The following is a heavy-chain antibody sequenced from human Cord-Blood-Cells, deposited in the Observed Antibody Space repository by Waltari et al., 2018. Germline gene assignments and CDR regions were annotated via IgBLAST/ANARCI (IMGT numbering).Heavy chain of an antibody. D-gene: IGHD6-13*01. J-gene: IGHJ4*02. V-gene: IGHV4-34*01. CDR1: GGSFSGYY. Sequence: QVQLQQWSAGLLKPSETLSLTCAVYGGSFSGYYWSWTRPPPGKGLEWIGEIKHSGSTNYNPSLKSRVTISVDTSKNQFSLKLSSVTAADTAVYYCARGVTAAGKEGVDYWGQGTLVTVSS. CDR2: IKHSGST. CDR3: ARGVTAAGKEGVDY.